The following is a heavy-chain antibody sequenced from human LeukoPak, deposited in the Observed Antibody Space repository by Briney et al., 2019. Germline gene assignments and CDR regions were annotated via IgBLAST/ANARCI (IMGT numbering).Heavy chain of an antibody. D-gene: IGHD4-23*01. CDR2: ISGSGTST. CDR3: AKDYGGNSDAFDI. J-gene: IGHJ3*02. V-gene: IGHV3-23*01. Sequence: PGGSLRLSCAASGFTFSSYATSWVRQAPGKGLEWVSSISGSGTSTYYADSVKGRFTISRDNSKNTLYLQMNSLRAEDTALYSCAKDYGGNSDAFDIWGQGTVVTVSS. CDR1: GFTFSSYA.